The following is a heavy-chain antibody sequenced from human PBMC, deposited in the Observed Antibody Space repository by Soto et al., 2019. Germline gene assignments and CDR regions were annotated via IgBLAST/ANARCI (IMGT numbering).Heavy chain of an antibody. J-gene: IGHJ6*02. Sequence: GGSLRLSCAASGFTFSSHAMSWVRQAPGKGLEWVSSISASGGSTYYADSVKGRFTISRDNSKNTLYLQMNSLRAEDTALYYSAQDFLARRAPHLSFGLDVWGQGTTVTVSS. CDR2: ISASGGST. CDR3: AQDFLARRAPHLSFGLDV. CDR1: GFTFSSHA. D-gene: IGHD3-3*01. V-gene: IGHV3-23*01.